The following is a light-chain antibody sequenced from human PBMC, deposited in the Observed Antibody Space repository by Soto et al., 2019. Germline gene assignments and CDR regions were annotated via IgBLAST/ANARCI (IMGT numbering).Light chain of an antibody. J-gene: IGLJ1*01. CDR2: EVS. V-gene: IGLV2-14*03. Sequence: QSALTQPASVSGSPGQSITISCTGIASDLGAYKYVSWYQQHPDKAPKLILYEVSRRPSGVSNRFSGSKSGNTASLTISGLLAEDEADYSCSSYTNTSTLVFGTGTKVIVL. CDR1: ASDLGAYKY. CDR3: SSYTNTSTLV.